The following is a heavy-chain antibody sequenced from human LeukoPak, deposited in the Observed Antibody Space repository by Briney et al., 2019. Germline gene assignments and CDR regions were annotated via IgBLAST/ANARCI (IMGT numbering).Heavy chain of an antibody. Sequence: SETLSLTCTVFDGSLSGSFWTWIRQPPGKGLEWIAEITHSGGTNYNPSLKSRLTISVDTSKNQFSMKLSSVTAADTAVYFCATTSRGDSDSGGYYSYWGQGTLVTVSS. CDR2: ITHSGGT. CDR3: ATTSRGDSDSGGYYSY. CDR1: DGSLSGSF. V-gene: IGHV4-34*01. J-gene: IGHJ4*02. D-gene: IGHD3-22*01.